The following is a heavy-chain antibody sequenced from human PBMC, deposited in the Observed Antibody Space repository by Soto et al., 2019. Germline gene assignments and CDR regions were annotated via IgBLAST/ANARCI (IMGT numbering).Heavy chain of an antibody. Sequence: QVQLVESGGGLVKPGGSLRLSCAASGFTFSDYYMSWIRQAPGKGLEWVSYISSSSSYTNYADSVKGRFTISRDNAKNSLYLQMNSLRAKDTAVYYCAAAVGGYDLAVDYWGQGTLVTVSS. CDR3: AAAVGGYDLAVDY. V-gene: IGHV3-11*05. D-gene: IGHD5-12*01. CDR1: GFTFSDYY. J-gene: IGHJ4*02. CDR2: ISSSSSYT.